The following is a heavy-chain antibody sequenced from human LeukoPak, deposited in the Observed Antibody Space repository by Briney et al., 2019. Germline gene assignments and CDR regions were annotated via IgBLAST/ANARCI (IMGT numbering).Heavy chain of an antibody. CDR3: ARDTRYYYDSSGYSTFDY. CDR1: GYTFTSYG. Sequence: GASVKVSCKASGYTFTSYGISWVRQAPGQGLEWMGWISAYNGNTNYAQKLQGRVTMTTDTSTSTAYMELRSLRSDDTAVYYCARDTRYYYDSSGYSTFDYWGQGTLVTVSS. D-gene: IGHD3-22*01. CDR2: ISAYNGNT. V-gene: IGHV1-18*01. J-gene: IGHJ4*02.